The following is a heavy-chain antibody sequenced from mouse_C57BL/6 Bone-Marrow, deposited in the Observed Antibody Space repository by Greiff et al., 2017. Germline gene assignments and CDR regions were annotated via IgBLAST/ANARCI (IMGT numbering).Heavy chain of an antibody. CDR3: ARGGNGYDGFAY. CDR2: IDPSDSYP. J-gene: IGHJ3*01. D-gene: IGHD2-2*01. CDR1: GYTFTSYW. V-gene: IGHV1-50*01. Sequence: VQLQQPGAELVKPGASVKLSCKASGYTFTSYWMQWVKQRPGQGLEWIGEIDPSDSYPNYNQKFKGKATLTVDTSSSTAYMPLSSLTSEDSAVDYCARGGNGYDGFAYWGQGTLVTVSS.